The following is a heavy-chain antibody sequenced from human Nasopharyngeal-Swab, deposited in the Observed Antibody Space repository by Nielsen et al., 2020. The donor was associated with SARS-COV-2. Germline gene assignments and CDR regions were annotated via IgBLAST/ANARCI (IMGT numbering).Heavy chain of an antibody. V-gene: IGHV1-46*01. CDR2: INPSGGST. J-gene: IGHJ4*02. D-gene: IGHD3-9*01. Sequence: ASVQVSCKASGYTFTSYYMHWVRQAPGQGLEWMGIINPSGGSTSYAHKFQGRVTITRDTSTSTVYMELSSLRSEDTAVYYCARDRRYFDWVADYWGQGTLVTVSS. CDR3: ARDRRYFDWVADY. CDR1: GYTFTSYY.